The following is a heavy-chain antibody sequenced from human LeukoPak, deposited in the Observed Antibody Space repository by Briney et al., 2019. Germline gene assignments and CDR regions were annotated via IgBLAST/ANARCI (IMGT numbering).Heavy chain of an antibody. D-gene: IGHD3-3*01. CDR2: KSYSGGT. V-gene: IGHV4-59*01. J-gene: IGHJ4*02. Sequence: SETLSLTCTVSGGSISSYSWCWIRQPPGKGLEWIGYKSYSGGTNYNPSLKSRGTISVDTSKRQISLTLTSVTAADTAVYYCVRDGGEWLPDYWGQGILVTVSS. CDR3: VRDGGEWLPDY. CDR1: GGSISSYS.